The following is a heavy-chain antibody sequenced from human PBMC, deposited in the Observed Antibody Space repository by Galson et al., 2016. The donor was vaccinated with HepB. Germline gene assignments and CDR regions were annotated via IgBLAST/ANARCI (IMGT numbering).Heavy chain of an antibody. CDR1: GGSISTNSYY. CDR2: IYYTGNT. D-gene: IGHD1-1*01. Sequence: SETLSLTCSVSGGSISTNSYYWVWLRQPPGKGLEWIATIYYTGNTYYTPSLKSRVTISVDTSKNHFSLKVSAVTAADTAVYYCARSWNDGAFYYYMGVWGKGTTVTVSS. J-gene: IGHJ6*03. CDR3: ARSWNDGAFYYYMGV. V-gene: IGHV4-39*02.